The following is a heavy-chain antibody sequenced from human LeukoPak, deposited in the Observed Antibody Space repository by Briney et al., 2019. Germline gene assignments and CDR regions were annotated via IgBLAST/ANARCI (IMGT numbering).Heavy chain of an antibody. CDR1: GGTFSSYA. D-gene: IGHD3-10*01. J-gene: IGHJ6*02. CDR2: IIPIFGIA. V-gene: IGHV1-69*04. Sequence: SSVKVSCKASGGTFSSYAISWVRQAPGQGLDWMGRIIPIFGIANYAQKFQDRVTITADKSTRTAYMELSSLRSEDTAVYYCASLKGGSGSYSSFYYYYGMDVWGQGTTVTVSS. CDR3: ASLKGGSGSYSSFYYYYGMDV.